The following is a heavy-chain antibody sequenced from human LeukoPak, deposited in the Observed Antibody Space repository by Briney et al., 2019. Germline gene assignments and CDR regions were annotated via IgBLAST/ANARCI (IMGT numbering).Heavy chain of an antibody. D-gene: IGHD3-3*01. CDR3: ARASRDFWSGYYSVTPPDY. V-gene: IGHV4-30-4*01. CDR2: IYYSGST. Sequence: SETLSLTCTVSGGSISSGDYYWSWIRQPPGKGLEWIGYIYYSGSTYYNPSLKSRVTISVDTSKNQFSLKLSSVTAADTAVYYCARASRDFWSGYYSVTPPDYWGQGTLVTVSS. J-gene: IGHJ4*02. CDR1: GGSISSGDYY.